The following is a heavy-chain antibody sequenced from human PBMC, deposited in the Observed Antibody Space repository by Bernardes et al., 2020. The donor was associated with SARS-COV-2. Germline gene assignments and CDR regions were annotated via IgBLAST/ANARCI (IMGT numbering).Heavy chain of an antibody. CDR2: IIPVLGVT. D-gene: IGHD3-10*01. J-gene: IGHJ4*02. CDR3: ARESGSRGVGGYYLEI. CDR1: GGTINSYT. V-gene: IGHV1-69*04. Sequence: SVKVSCKTSGGTINSYTVHWVRQAPGQGLEWMGRIIPVLGVTTYAQKIQDRVSITTDKITSTTYLELGSLTSEDTAVYYCARESGSRGVGGYYLEIWGQGTLVSVSS.